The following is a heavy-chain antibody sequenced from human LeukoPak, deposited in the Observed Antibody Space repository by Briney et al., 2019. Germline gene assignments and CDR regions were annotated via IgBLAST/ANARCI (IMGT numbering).Heavy chain of an antibody. CDR3: ARGYCSGGSCYSAGDY. CDR1: GFTFSSYA. V-gene: IGHV3-48*03. CDR2: ISSSGSTI. Sequence: GGSLRLSCAASGFTFSSYAMSWVRQAPGKGLEWVSYISSSGSTIYYADSVKGRFTISRDNAKNSLYLQMNSLRAEDTAVYYCARGYCSGGSCYSAGDYWGQGTLVTVSS. J-gene: IGHJ4*02. D-gene: IGHD2-15*01.